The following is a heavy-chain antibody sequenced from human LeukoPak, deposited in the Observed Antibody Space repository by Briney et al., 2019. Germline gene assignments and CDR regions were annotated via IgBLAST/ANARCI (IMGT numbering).Heavy chain of an antibody. Sequence: GGSLRLSCAASGFTFSSYAMSWVRQAPGKGLVWVSAISGSGGSTYYADSVKGRFTISRDNSKNTLYLQMNSLRAEDTAVYYCAKTYGDGTTVDYWGQGTLVTVSS. V-gene: IGHV3-23*01. D-gene: IGHD4-17*01. CDR2: ISGSGGST. J-gene: IGHJ4*02. CDR1: GFTFSSYA. CDR3: AKTYGDGTTVDY.